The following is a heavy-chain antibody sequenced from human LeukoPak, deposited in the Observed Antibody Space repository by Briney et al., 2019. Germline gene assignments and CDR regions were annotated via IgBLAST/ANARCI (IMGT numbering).Heavy chain of an antibody. D-gene: IGHD3-10*01. V-gene: IGHV4-38-2*01. CDR1: GYSISSGYY. CDR2: INHSGST. Sequence: PSETLSLTCVVSGYSISSGYYWGWIRQPPGKGLEWIGEINHSGSTNYNPSLKSRVTISVDTSKNQFSLKLSSVTAADTAVYYCARASRGAAGVWFDPWGQGTLVTVSS. CDR3: ARASRGAAGVWFDP. J-gene: IGHJ5*02.